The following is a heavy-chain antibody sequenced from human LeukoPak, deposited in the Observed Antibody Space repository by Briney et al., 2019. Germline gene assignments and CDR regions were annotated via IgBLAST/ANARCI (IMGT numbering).Heavy chain of an antibody. CDR1: GFTFDDYA. V-gene: IGHV3-9*01. CDR3: ARDLLGEPGNFDY. D-gene: IGHD3-16*01. J-gene: IGHJ4*02. CDR2: ISWNSGSI. Sequence: GGSLRLSCAASGFTFDDYAMHWVRQAPGKGLEWVSGISWNSGSIGYADSVKGRFTISRDNAKNSLYLQMNSLRAEDTAVYYCARDLLGEPGNFDYWGQGTLVTVSS.